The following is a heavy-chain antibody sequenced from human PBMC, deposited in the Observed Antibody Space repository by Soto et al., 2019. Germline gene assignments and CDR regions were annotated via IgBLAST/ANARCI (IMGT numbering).Heavy chain of an antibody. CDR1: GYTFTSYA. Sequence: QIQLVQSGAEVKKPVASVKVSCKASGYTFTSYAMHLVRQAPGQRLEWMGWINAGNGNTKYSQKFQGRVTITRDTSASTAYMELSSLRSEDTAVYYCASEYCGGDCYSAARYGMDVWGQGTTVTVSS. J-gene: IGHJ6*02. CDR2: INAGNGNT. D-gene: IGHD2-21*02. CDR3: ASEYCGGDCYSAARYGMDV. V-gene: IGHV1-3*01.